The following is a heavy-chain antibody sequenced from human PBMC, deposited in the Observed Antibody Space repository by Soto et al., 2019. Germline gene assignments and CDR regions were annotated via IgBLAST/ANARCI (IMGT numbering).Heavy chain of an antibody. J-gene: IGHJ6*02. CDR1: GFTFSTYS. V-gene: IGHV3-48*02. CDR3: ARDPRGYYGMDV. D-gene: IGHD3-10*01. CDR2: ISSSSGAI. Sequence: LRLSCAASGFTFSTYSINWVRQAPGKGLEWVSYISSSSGAIYYADSVKGRFTISRDNAKNSLYLQMNSLRDEDTAAYYCARDPRGYYGMDVWGPGTTVTVSS.